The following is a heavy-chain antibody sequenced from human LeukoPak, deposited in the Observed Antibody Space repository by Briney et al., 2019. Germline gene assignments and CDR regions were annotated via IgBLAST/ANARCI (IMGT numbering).Heavy chain of an antibody. J-gene: IGHJ6*03. Sequence: GGSLRLSCTASGFTLSSYWMNWVRQAPGKGLEWVANIKHDGSEKYYVDSVKGRFTISRDNAKNSLYLQMNSLRAEDTAVYYCARVGPYSYDYYMDVWGKGTTVTISS. V-gene: IGHV3-7*04. CDR3: ARVGPYSYDYYMDV. D-gene: IGHD4-11*01. CDR1: GFTLSSYW. CDR2: IKHDGSEK.